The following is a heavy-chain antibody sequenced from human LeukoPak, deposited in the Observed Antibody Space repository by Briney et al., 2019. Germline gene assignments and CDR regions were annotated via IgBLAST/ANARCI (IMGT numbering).Heavy chain of an antibody. CDR1: GYTFTGYY. Sequence: GASVKVSCKASGYTFTGYYMHWVRQAPGQGLEWMGWINPNSGGTNYAQKFQGRVTMTRDTSISTAYMELSRLRSDDTAVYYCARAVILTGYYRPENYYVDVWGKGTTVTVSS. D-gene: IGHD3-9*01. J-gene: IGHJ6*03. CDR2: INPNSGGT. V-gene: IGHV1-2*02. CDR3: ARAVILTGYYRPENYYVDV.